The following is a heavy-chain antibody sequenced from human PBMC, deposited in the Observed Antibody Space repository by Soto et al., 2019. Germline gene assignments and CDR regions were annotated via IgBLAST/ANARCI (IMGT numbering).Heavy chain of an antibody. CDR1: GYTFTSYA. Sequence: ASVKVSCKASGYTFTSYAMHWVRQAPGQRLEWMGWINAGNGNTKYSQKFQGRVTITRDTSASTAYMELSSLRSEDTAVYYCARLQDDHGSGSSYRDYYYYCMDVWGQGTTVAVAS. J-gene: IGHJ6*01. CDR2: INAGNGNT. D-gene: IGHD3-10*01. V-gene: IGHV1-3*01. CDR3: ARLQDDHGSGSSYRDYYYYCMDV.